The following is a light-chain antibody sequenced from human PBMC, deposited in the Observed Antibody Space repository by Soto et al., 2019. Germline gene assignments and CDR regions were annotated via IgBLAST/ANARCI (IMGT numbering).Light chain of an antibody. J-gene: IGKJ1*01. CDR1: QGVARW. Sequence: DIQMTQSPSSVSASVGDRVTITCRASQGVARWLAWYQQKPGKAPDLLIYAATTLQSGVPSRFSGSWSGTDFTLTISSLHPEDFATYFCQQANSFPPTFGQGTKVEIK. CDR2: AAT. CDR3: QQANSFPPT. V-gene: IGKV1-12*01.